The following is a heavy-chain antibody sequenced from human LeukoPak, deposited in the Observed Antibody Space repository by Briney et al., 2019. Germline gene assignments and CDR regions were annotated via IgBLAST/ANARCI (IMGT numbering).Heavy chain of an antibody. J-gene: IGHJ4*02. D-gene: IGHD5-24*01. CDR2: IYYSGST. CDR1: GGSISSSSYY. CDR3: ARDGYNPIDY. Sequence: SETLSLTCTVSGGSISSSSYYWGWIRQPPGKGLEWIGSIYYSGSTYYNLSLKSRVTISVDTPKNQFSLKLSSVTAADTAVYYCARDGYNPIDYWGQGTLVTVSS. V-gene: IGHV4-39*07.